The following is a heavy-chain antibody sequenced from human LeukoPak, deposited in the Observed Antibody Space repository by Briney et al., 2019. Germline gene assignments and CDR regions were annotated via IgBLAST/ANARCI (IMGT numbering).Heavy chain of an antibody. J-gene: IGHJ4*02. D-gene: IGHD2-21*02. CDR2: IKQDGSEK. V-gene: IGHV3-7*01. CDR1: GFMFSSYW. Sequence: GGSLRLSCAASGFMFSSYWMSWVRQAPGKGLEWVANIKQDGSEKYYGDSVKGRFTSSRDNVKNSLYLQMNSLRAEDTAVYYCARWGRWTAQVRYFDYWGQGTLVTVSS. CDR3: ARWGRWTAQVRYFDY.